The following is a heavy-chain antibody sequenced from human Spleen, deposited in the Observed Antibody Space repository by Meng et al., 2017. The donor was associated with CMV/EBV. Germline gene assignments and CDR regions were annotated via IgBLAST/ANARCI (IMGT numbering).Heavy chain of an antibody. J-gene: IGHJ6*02. Sequence: GGPLRLSCATSGFTFRNLAMHWVRQAPGRGLEWVTFLSHDGTNEHYADFVNGRFTITRDNSRNRLYLQMDSLRPDDSAIYYCATDGSKSPYYSYGMDVWGQGTTVTVSS. CDR3: ATDGSKSPYYSYGMDV. V-gene: IGHV3-30*04. D-gene: IGHD1-1*01. CDR2: LSHDGTNE. CDR1: GFTFRNLA.